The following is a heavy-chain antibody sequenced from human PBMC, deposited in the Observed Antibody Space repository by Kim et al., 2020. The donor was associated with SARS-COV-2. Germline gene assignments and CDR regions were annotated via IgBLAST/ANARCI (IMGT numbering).Heavy chain of an antibody. D-gene: IGHD6-19*01. CDR1: GFTFSSYW. CDR3: ARFYKPYSSGWYKSIPYFDY. CDR2: IKQDGSEK. V-gene: IGHV3-7*01. Sequence: GGSLRLSCAASGFTFSSYWMSWVRQAPGKGLEWVANIKQDGSEKYYVDSVKGRFTISRDNAKNSLYLQMNSLRAEDTAVYYCARFYKPYSSGWYKSIPYFDYWGQGTLVTVSS. J-gene: IGHJ4*02.